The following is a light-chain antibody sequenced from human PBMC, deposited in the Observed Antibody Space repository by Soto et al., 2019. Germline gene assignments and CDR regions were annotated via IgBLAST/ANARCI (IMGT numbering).Light chain of an antibody. Sequence: DIVLTQSPGPLSLSPGERATLSCKASQSVSSRLAWYQQKPGQAPRLLISGASSRATGIPDRFSGSRSGTDFTLTIGRLEPEDFAVYYCQLYGSSSITLGQGTRLEIK. V-gene: IGKV3-20*01. CDR2: GAS. CDR1: QSVSSR. CDR3: QLYGSSSIT. J-gene: IGKJ5*01.